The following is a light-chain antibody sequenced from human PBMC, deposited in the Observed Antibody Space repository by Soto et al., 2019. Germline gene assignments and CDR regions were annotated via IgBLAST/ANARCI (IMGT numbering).Light chain of an antibody. CDR3: QQLFDSPIT. CDR1: QVISTS. CDR2: AAS. V-gene: IGKV1-9*01. Sequence: VPIPCQASQVISTSLAWYQVKPGKAPKLLIYAASTLESGVPSRFSATVSGTEFSLTITSLQPEDFATYYCQQLFDSPITFGQGTRLEI. J-gene: IGKJ5*01.